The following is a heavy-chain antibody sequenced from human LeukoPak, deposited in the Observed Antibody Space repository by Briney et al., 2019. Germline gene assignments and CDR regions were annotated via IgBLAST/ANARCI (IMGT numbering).Heavy chain of an antibody. CDR3: AKDLYDFWSGFMDV. CDR1: GFTFSSYG. Sequence: GGSLRLSCAASGFTFSSYGVHWVHQAPGKGLEWVAVIWYDGSNKYYADSVKGRFTISRDNSKNTLYLQMNSLRAEDTAVYYCAKDLYDFWSGFMDVWGKGTTVTVSS. J-gene: IGHJ6*03. D-gene: IGHD3-3*01. CDR2: IWYDGSNK. V-gene: IGHV3-33*06.